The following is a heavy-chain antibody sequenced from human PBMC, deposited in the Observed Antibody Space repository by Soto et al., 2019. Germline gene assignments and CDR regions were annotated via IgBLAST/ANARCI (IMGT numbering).Heavy chain of an antibody. CDR2: ISSSSSTI. D-gene: IGHD4-4*01. CDR1: GFTFSSYS. V-gene: IGHV3-48*01. CDR3: ARDGPYSNGYYSGMDV. Sequence: GGSLRLSCAASGFTFSSYSMNWVRQAPGKGLEWVSYISSSSSTIYYADSVKGRFTISRDNAKNSLYLQMNSLRAEDTAVYYCARDGPYSNGYYSGMDVWGQGTTVTVSS. J-gene: IGHJ6*02.